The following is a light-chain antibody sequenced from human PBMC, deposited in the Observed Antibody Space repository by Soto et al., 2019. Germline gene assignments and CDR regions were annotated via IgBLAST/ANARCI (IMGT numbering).Light chain of an antibody. J-gene: IGKJ5*01. CDR2: DAS. CDR1: QSVSSS. CDR3: QQPSYWPSIN. Sequence: EIVLTQSPATLSLSPGERATLSCRASQSVSSSLAWYQQKPGQAPRLLIYDASNRATAIPARFSGSGSGTDGTHTISSVEPADFAVYSEQQPSYWPSINFGNGTLLEIK. V-gene: IGKV3-11*01.